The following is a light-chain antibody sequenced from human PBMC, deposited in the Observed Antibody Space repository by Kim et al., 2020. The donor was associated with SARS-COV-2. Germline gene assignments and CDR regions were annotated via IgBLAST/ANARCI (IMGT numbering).Light chain of an antibody. CDR3: KQDNSYPWT. Sequence: DIQMTQSPSTLSASVGDRVTITCRASQSISSWLAWYQQKPGKAPKLLIYDASSLESGVPSRFSGSGSGTEFTLTISSLQPDDFATYYCKQDNSYPWTFGQGTKLDIK. J-gene: IGKJ1*01. CDR1: QSISSW. CDR2: DAS. V-gene: IGKV1-5*01.